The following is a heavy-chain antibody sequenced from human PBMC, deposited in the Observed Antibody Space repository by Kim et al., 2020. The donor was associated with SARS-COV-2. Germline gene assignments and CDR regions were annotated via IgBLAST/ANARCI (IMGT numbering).Heavy chain of an antibody. J-gene: IGHJ4*02. CDR3: ARGSSTSCYD. CDR2: IHSEGSSI. V-gene: IGHV3-74*01. Sequence: GGSLRLSCATSGFTFSSFWMHWVRQVPGGGLVWVSRIHSEGSSINYADSVKGRFTVPRDNAKNTLYLEMNSLRAEDTAVYYCARGSSTSCYDWGQGALVTVSS. D-gene: IGHD2-2*01. CDR1: GFTFSSFW.